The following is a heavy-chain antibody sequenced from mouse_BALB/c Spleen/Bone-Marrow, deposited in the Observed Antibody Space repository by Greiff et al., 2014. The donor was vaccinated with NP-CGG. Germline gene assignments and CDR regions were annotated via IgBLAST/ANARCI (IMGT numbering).Heavy chain of an antibody. CDR2: IYPSDSYT. CDR1: GYTFTSYW. V-gene: IGHV1S127*01. CDR3: TRRKSPYAMDY. J-gene: IGHJ4*01. D-gene: IGHD6-2*01. Sequence: VQLQQSGAELVKPGASVKMSCKASGYTFTSYWVHWVKQGPGQGLEWIGTIYPSDSYTIYNQKFKGKATLTVDTSSSTAYMQLSSLTSEDSAVYYCTRRKSPYAMDYWGQGTSVTVSS.